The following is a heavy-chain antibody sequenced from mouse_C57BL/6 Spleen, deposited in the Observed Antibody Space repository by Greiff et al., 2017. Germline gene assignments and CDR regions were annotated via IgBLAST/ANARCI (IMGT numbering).Heavy chain of an antibody. V-gene: IGHV1-54*01. CDR1: GYAFTNYL. Sequence: VQLQQSGAELVRPGTSVKVSCKASGYAFTNYLIEWVKQRPGQGLEWIGVINPGSGGTNYNEKFKGKATLTADKSSSTAYMQLSSLTSEDSAVYFCARDGSSYNFAYWGQGTLVTVSA. CDR2: INPGSGGT. D-gene: IGHD1-1*01. CDR3: ARDGSSYNFAY. J-gene: IGHJ3*01.